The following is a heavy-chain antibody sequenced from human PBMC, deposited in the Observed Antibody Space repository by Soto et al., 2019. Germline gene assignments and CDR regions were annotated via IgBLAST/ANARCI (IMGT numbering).Heavy chain of an antibody. CDR1: GYTFTGYY. CDR2: INPNSGGT. Sequence: ASVKVSCKAPGYTFTGYYMHWVRQAPGQGLEWMGWINPNSGGTNYAQKFQGWVTMTRDTSISTAYMELSRLRSDDTAVYYCARGFHTVGYYYMDVWGKGTTVTVSS. D-gene: IGHD3-16*01. CDR3: ARGFHTVGYYYMDV. J-gene: IGHJ6*03. V-gene: IGHV1-2*04.